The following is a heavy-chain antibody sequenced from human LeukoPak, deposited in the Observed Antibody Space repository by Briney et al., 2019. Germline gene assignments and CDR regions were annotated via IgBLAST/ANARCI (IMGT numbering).Heavy chain of an antibody. Sequence: PGRSLRLSCAASGFTFSSYAMHWVRQAPGKGLEWVAVISYDGSNKYYADSVKGQFTISRDNSKNTLYLQMNSLRAEGTAVYYCARDLIQWTQKTAMVGYWGQGTLVTVSS. CDR2: ISYDGSNK. CDR1: GFTFSSYA. J-gene: IGHJ4*02. D-gene: IGHD5-18*01. V-gene: IGHV3-30-3*01. CDR3: ARDLIQWTQKTAMVGY.